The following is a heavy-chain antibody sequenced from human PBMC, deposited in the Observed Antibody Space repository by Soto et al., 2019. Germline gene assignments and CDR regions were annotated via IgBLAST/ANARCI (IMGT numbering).Heavy chain of an antibody. J-gene: IGHJ5*01. Sequence: PXETLSLTCTVAGCSISSNSHYWGWIRQTPGKGLEWIGSIFHSGSTKYSASLKSRVTISVDTSKDQFSLRLSSVTAADTAVYFCARLFTENYNIDSWGQGTLVTVSS. CDR3: ARLFTENYNIDS. CDR2: IFHSGST. CDR1: GCSISSNSHY. D-gene: IGHD1-20*01. V-gene: IGHV4-39*01.